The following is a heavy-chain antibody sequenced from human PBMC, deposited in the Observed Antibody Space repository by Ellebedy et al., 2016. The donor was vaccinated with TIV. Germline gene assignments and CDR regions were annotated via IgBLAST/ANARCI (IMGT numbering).Heavy chain of an antibody. J-gene: IGHJ4*02. CDR2: VSFDGNRK. Sequence: PGGSLRLSCAASGFTFSTYGMHWVRQAPGKGLEWVAVVSFDGNRKYYTDSVKGRFTISRDNSKNTVYLQMNSLIPEDTALYYCAKGRSGTYIHHAFDYWGQGTLVTVSS. CDR1: GFTFSTYG. CDR3: AKGRSGTYIHHAFDY. D-gene: IGHD1-14*01. V-gene: IGHV3-30*18.